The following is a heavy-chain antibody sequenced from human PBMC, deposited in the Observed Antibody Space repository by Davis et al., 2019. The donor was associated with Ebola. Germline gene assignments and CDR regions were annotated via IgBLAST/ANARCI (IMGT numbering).Heavy chain of an antibody. CDR2: IWYDGSNK. Sequence: GGSLRLSCAASGFTFSSYWMSWVRQAPGKGLEWVAVIWYDGSNKYYADSVKGRFTISRDNSKNTLYLQMNSLRADDTAVYYCARDPLIIGDATTDSWGQGTLVTVSS. V-gene: IGHV3-33*08. CDR1: GFTFSSYW. J-gene: IGHJ5*01. CDR3: ARDPLIIGDATTDS. D-gene: IGHD2/OR15-2a*01.